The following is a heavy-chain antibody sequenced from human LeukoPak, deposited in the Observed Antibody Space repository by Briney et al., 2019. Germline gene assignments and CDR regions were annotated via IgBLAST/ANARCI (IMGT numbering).Heavy chain of an antibody. CDR3: ARDYYGSGSYDPYYYGMDV. CDR2: ISAYNGNT. V-gene: IGHV1-18*01. CDR1: GYTFTDYG. Sequence: ASVKVSCKASGYTFTDYGINWVRQAPGQGLEWMGWISAYNGNTNYAQKLQGRVTMTTDTSTSTAYMELRSLRSDDTAVYYCARDYYGSGSYDPYYYGMDVWGQGTTVTVSS. D-gene: IGHD3-10*01. J-gene: IGHJ6*02.